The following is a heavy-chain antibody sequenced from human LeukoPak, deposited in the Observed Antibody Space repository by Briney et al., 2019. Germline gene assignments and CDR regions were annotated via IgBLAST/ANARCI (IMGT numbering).Heavy chain of an antibody. CDR2: TNTNSGNT. CDR1: GYTFASYD. D-gene: IGHD5-12*01. CDR3: ARKEIVATIWGYYYYGMDV. J-gene: IGHJ6*02. V-gene: IGHV1-8*01. Sequence: ASVKVSCKASGYTFASYDINWVRQATGQGLEWMGWTNTNSGNTGYAQKFQGRVTMTRNTSISTAYMELSSLRSEDTAVYYCARKEIVATIWGYYYYGMDVWGQGTTVTVSS.